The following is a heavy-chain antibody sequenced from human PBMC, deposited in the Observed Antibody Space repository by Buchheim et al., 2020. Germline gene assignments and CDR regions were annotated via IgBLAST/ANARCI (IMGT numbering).Heavy chain of an antibody. D-gene: IGHD6-13*01. CDR2: SNDSGNT. J-gene: IGHJ4*02. CDR1: GGSVRTNF. V-gene: IGHV4-34*01. CDR3: ARNYCSSNSCHAYFDY. Sequence: QVQLQQWGAGLLRPSETLSLTCAVYGGSVRTNFWSWLRQPPGKGLEWIGESNDSGNTNYNPSLKSRVTISVDMSKNLFSLKLGSVTAADTAVYYCARNYCSSNSCHAYFDYWGQGT.